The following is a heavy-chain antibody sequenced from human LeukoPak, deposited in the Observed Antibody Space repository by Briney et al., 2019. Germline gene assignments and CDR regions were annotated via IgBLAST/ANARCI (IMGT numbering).Heavy chain of an antibody. V-gene: IGHV3-30*18. CDR1: GFTFSSYG. Sequence: GRSLRLSCAASGFTFSSYGMHWVRQAPGKGLEWVAVISYDGSNKYYADSVKGRFTISRDNSKNTLYLQMNSLRAEDTAVYYCAKGAGWYCSGGSCYPGYFDYWGQGTLVTVSS. D-gene: IGHD2-15*01. J-gene: IGHJ4*02. CDR2: ISYDGSNK. CDR3: AKGAGWYCSGGSCYPGYFDY.